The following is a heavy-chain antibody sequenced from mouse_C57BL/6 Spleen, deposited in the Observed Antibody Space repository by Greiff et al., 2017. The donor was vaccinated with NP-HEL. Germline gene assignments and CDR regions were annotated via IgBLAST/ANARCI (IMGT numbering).Heavy chain of an antibody. CDR3: ARRGYYAMDY. J-gene: IGHJ4*01. CDR2: FYPGSGNT. Sequence: QVQLQQSGAELVRPGASVKLSCKASGYTFTDYYINWVKQRPGQGLEWIARFYPGSGNTYYNEKFKGKATLTAEKSSSTAYMQLSSLTSEDSAVYFCARRGYYAMDYWGQGTSVTVSS. CDR1: GYTFTDYY. V-gene: IGHV1-76*01.